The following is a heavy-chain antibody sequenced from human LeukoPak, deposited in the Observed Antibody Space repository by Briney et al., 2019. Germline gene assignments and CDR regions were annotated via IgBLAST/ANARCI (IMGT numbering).Heavy chain of an antibody. Sequence: PGGSLRLSXAASGFTFSSYGMHWVRQAPGKGLEWVAVIWYDGSNKYYADSVKGRFTISRDNSKNTLYLQMNSLRAEDTAVYYCAKGPHYYDSSGYYFDYWGQGTLVTVSS. V-gene: IGHV3-33*06. J-gene: IGHJ4*02. D-gene: IGHD3-22*01. CDR1: GFTFSSYG. CDR3: AKGPHYYDSSGYYFDY. CDR2: IWYDGSNK.